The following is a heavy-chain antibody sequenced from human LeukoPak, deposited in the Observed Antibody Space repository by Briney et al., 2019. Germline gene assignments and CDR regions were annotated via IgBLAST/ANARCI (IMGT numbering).Heavy chain of an antibody. CDR2: ISWNSGSI. CDR1: GFTFDDYA. J-gene: IGHJ4*02. Sequence: GRSLRLSCAASGFTFDDYAMHWVRQAPGKGLEWVSGISWNSGSIGYADSVKGRFTISRDNAKNSLYLQMNSLRAEDTAVYYCARDTPWWGAYWGQGTLVTVSS. V-gene: IGHV3-9*01. CDR3: ARDTPWWGAY. D-gene: IGHD2-15*01.